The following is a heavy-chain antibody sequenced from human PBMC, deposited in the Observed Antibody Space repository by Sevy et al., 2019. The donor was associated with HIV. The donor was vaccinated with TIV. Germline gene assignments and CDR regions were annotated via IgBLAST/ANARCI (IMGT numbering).Heavy chain of an antibody. CDR2: IYYSGST. J-gene: IGHJ5*02. V-gene: IGHV4-59*08. Sequence: SETLSLTCTVSGGSISSYYWSWIRQPPGKGLEWIGYIYYSGSTNYNPSLKSRVTISVDTSKNQFSLKLSSVTAADTAVYYCARHTRGLRCLEGPWGQGTLVTVSS. CDR1: GGSISSYY. CDR3: ARHTRGLRCLEGP. D-gene: IGHD3-3*01.